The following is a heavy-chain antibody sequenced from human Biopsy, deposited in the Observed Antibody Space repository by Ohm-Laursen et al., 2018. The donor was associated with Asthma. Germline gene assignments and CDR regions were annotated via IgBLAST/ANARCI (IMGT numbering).Heavy chain of an antibody. CDR3: ARTFHFWSPYHAEHYQL. Sequence: SLRLSCTAPGFTFGGYWMSWVRQVPGKGLEWVANIKHDGTEKNHVDSLKGRFTISRDNAKNSLYLQMNSLRAEDTAVYYCARTFHFWSPYHAEHYQLWGQGTLVTVPS. D-gene: IGHD3-3*02. J-gene: IGHJ1*01. V-gene: IGHV3-7*01. CDR2: IKHDGTEK. CDR1: GFTFGGYW.